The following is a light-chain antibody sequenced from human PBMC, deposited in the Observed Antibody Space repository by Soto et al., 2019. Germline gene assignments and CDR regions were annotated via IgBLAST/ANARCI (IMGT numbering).Light chain of an antibody. V-gene: IGKV1-5*01. J-gene: IGKJ4*01. CDR2: DAS. CDR1: QSISSW. Sequence: DIQMTQSPSTLFASVGDRVTITCRASQSISSWLAWFQLKPGKAPKLLIYDASSLESGAPSRFSGSGSGTEFTLTISSLQPDDLAAYYCQQYHSYSLTFGGGTKVEIK. CDR3: QQYHSYSLT.